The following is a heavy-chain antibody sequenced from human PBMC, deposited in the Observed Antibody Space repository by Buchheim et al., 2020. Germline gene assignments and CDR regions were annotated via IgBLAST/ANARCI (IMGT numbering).Heavy chain of an antibody. CDR1: GGSFSGYY. Sequence: QVQLQQWGAGLLKPSETLSLTCAVYGGSFSGYYWSWIRQPPGKGLEWIGEINHSGSTNYNPSLKSRVTISVDTSKNKFSLKLSSVTAADTAVYYCATRWPYSSSFRAAFDIWGQGT. CDR2: INHSGST. J-gene: IGHJ3*02. D-gene: IGHD6-6*01. CDR3: ATRWPYSSSFRAAFDI. V-gene: IGHV4-34*01.